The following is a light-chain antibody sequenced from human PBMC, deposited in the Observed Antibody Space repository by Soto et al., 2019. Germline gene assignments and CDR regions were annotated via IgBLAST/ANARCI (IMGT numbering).Light chain of an antibody. V-gene: IGLV3-21*02. CDR1: NIGSKS. CDR2: DDS. CDR3: QVWDTSSDHVV. Sequence: SYELTQPPSVSVAPGQTARITCGGNNIGSKSVHWYQQKPGQAPLLIVYDDSDRPSGIPERFSGSNSGNTATLTISRVGAGDEADYYCQVWDTSSDHVVFGGGTKLTVL. J-gene: IGLJ2*01.